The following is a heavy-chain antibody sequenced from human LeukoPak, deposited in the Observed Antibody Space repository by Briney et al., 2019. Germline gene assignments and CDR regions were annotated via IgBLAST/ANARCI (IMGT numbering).Heavy chain of an antibody. Sequence: SETLSLTCAVSGGSISSSNWWSWVRQPPGKGLEWIGEIYHRGSTNYNPSLKSRVTISVDKSKNQFSLKLSSVTAADTAVYYCARAGTTVTYNWFDPWGQGTLVTVSS. V-gene: IGHV4-4*02. J-gene: IGHJ5*02. D-gene: IGHD4-17*01. CDR3: ARAGTTVTYNWFDP. CDR2: IYHRGST. CDR1: GGSISSSNW.